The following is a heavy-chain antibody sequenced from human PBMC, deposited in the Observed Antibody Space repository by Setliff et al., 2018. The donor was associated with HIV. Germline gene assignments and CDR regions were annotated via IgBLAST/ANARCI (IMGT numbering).Heavy chain of an antibody. V-gene: IGHV3-21*01. J-gene: IGHJ6*02. Sequence: PGGSLRLSCEASGFTFSTYSMNWVRQAPGKGLEWVSSISSSSRSKYYADSVKGRFTIPRDNAKNSLYLQMNSLRAEDTAVYYCARDFRRYFDYYYYGMDVWGQGTTVTVSS. CDR3: ARDFRRYFDYYYYGMDV. CDR1: GFTFSTYS. D-gene: IGHD3-9*01. CDR2: ISSSSRSK.